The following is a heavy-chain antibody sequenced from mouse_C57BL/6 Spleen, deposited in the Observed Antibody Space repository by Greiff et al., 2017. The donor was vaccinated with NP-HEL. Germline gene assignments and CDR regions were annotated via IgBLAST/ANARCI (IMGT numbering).Heavy chain of an antibody. V-gene: IGHV1-61*01. J-gene: IGHJ2*01. CDR2: IYPSDSET. CDR3: ARELGLFDY. CDR1: GYTFTSYW. Sequence: QVQLQQPGAELVRPGSSVKLSCKASGYTFTSYWMDWVKQRPGQGLEWIGNIYPSDSETHYNQKFKDKATLTVDKSSSTAYMQLSSLTSDDSAVYYCARELGLFDYWGQGTTLTVSS.